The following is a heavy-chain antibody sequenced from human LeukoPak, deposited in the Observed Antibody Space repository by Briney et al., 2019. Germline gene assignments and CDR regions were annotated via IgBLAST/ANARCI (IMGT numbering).Heavy chain of an antibody. CDR1: GGTFSSYA. CDR2: IIPILGIA. D-gene: IGHD3-16*02. Sequence: SVKVSCKASGGTFSSYAISWVRQAPGQGLEWMGRIIPILGIANYAQKFQGRVTITAGKSTSTAYMELSSLRSEDTAVYYCARAQRAITFGGVIVHDAFDIWGQGTMVTVSS. V-gene: IGHV1-69*04. CDR3: ARAQRAITFGGVIVHDAFDI. J-gene: IGHJ3*02.